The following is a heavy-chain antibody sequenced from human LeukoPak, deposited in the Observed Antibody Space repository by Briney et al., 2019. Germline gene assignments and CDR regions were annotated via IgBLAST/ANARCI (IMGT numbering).Heavy chain of an antibody. V-gene: IGHV3-7*01. CDR3: ARDVPDYTFDY. CDR2: INQDGSEK. D-gene: IGHD4/OR15-4a*01. J-gene: IGHJ4*02. Sequence: GGSPRLSCAASGFTFSNYWMNWVRQAPGKGLEWVAKINQDGSEKYFVDSVKGRFSISRDNAKNSLYLQMNSLRAEDTAVYYCARDVPDYTFDYWGQGTLVTVSS. CDR1: GFTFSNYW.